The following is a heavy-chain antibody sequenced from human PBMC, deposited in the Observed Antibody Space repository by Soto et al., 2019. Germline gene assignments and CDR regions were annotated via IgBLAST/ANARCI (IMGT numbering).Heavy chain of an antibody. V-gene: IGHV1-8*01. J-gene: IGHJ5*02. CDR1: GDTXSKYE. D-gene: IGHD2-15*01. CDR2: MNPNTGDT. Sequence: SXKVSFTAPGDTXSKYETFLVRQTSGQGLEWMGWMNPNTGDTVYSQRLQGRVTLSRDTTISTAYIELISLRYEYTVVYYCARGRGGHCSGGKCNRWLDPWGQGTLVTVSA. CDR3: ARGRGGHCSGGKCNRWLDP.